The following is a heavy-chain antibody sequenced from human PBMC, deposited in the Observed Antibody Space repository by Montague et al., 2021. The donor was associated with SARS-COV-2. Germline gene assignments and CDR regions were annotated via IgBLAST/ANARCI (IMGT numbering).Heavy chain of an antibody. D-gene: IGHD3-9*01. CDR3: ARGLAELRYFDWYHYYFDY. Sequence: SETLSLTCAVYGGSFSGYYWSWIRQPPGKGLELTGEINHSGSTNYNPSLKSRVTISVDTSKDQFSLKLSSVTAADTAVYYCARGLAELRYFDWYHYYFDYWGQGTLVTVSS. V-gene: IGHV4-34*01. J-gene: IGHJ4*02. CDR1: GGSFSGYY. CDR2: INHSGST.